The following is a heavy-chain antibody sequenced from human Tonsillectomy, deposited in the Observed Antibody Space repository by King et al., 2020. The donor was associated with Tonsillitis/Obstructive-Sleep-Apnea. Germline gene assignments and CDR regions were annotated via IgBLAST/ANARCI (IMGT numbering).Heavy chain of an antibody. J-gene: IGHJ4*02. Sequence: VQLVESGGGLVKPGGSLRLSCAASGFSFSDYYMSWIRQAPGEGLEWGSEISSTSFYTNYADPVKGRFTISRENAKNSPHLQMNSLRAEDTAVYYCARSGGMTRTTNFDYWGQGTLVTVSS. CDR2: ISSTSFYT. CDR1: GFSFSDYY. D-gene: IGHD1-14*01. CDR3: ARSGGMTRTTNFDY. V-gene: IGHV3-11*05.